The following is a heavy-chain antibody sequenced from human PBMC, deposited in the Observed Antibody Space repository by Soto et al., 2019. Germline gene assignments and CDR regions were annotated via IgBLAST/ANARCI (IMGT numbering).Heavy chain of an antibody. J-gene: IGHJ4*02. CDR2: IWYDGSNK. V-gene: IGHV3-33*01. CDR3: ARCWRGYSYGLFDY. Sequence: PGGSLRLSCAASGFTFSSYGMHWVRQAPGKGLEWVAVIWYDGSNKYYADSVKGRFTISRDNSKNTLYLQMNSLRAEDTAVYYCARCWRGYSYGLFDYWGQGTLVTVSS. D-gene: IGHD5-18*01. CDR1: GFTFSSYG.